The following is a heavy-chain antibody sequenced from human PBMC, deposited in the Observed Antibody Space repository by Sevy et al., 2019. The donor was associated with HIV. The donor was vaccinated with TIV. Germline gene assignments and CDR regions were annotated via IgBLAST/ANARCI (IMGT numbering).Heavy chain of an antibody. CDR2: IIPIFGTA. CDR3: ARSYDSSGAQAFDI. V-gene: IGHV1-69*06. Sequence: ASVKVSCKASGGTFSSYAISWVRQAPGQGLEWMGGIIPIFGTANYAQKFQGRVTITADKSTSTAYMELSSLRSEDTAVYYCARSYDSSGAQAFDIWGQGTMVTVSS. CDR1: GGTFSSYA. J-gene: IGHJ3*02. D-gene: IGHD3-22*01.